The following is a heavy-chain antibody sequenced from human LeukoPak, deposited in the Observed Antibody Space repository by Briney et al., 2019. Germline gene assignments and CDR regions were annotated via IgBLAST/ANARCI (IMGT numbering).Heavy chain of an antibody. J-gene: IGHJ4*02. CDR1: GFTLNNYW. D-gene: IGHD6-19*01. CDR2: IYQDGSLK. CDR3: ARVGERDYNNGWFDY. V-gene: IGHV3-7*01. Sequence: GGSLRLSCAASGFTLNNYWMSWVRQAPGKGLEWVANIYQDGSLKHYVDSVKGRFTVSRDNAKNSLYLQMDSLRAEDTAVYYCARVGERDYNNGWFDYWAQGTLVTASS.